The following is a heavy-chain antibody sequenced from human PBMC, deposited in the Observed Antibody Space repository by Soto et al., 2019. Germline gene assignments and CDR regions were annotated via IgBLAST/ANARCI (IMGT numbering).Heavy chain of an antibody. CDR2: ISAYNGNT. V-gene: IGHV1-18*01. J-gene: IGHJ4*02. CDR3: ARVGAPPMVYAPESPVDY. D-gene: IGHD2-8*01. Sequence: ASVKVSCKASGYTFTSYGISWVRQAPGQGLEWMGWISAYNGNTNYAQKLQGRVTMTTDTSTSTAYMELRSLRSDDTAVYYCARVGAPPMVYAPESPVDYWGQGTLVTVSS. CDR1: GYTFTSYG.